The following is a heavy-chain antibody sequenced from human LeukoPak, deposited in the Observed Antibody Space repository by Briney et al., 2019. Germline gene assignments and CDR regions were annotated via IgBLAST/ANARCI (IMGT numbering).Heavy chain of an antibody. CDR1: GFTFSSYA. V-gene: IGHV3-23*01. CDR3: AKDFDIAAAGTPVDY. CDR2: FSGSGGHT. D-gene: IGHD6-13*01. J-gene: IGHJ4*02. Sequence: GSLRLSXAASGFTFSSYAMSWVRQAPGKGLEWVSAFSGSGGHTYYADSVKGRFTISRDNAKNSLYLQMNSLRAEDTALYYCAKDFDIAAAGTPVDYWGQGTLVTVSS.